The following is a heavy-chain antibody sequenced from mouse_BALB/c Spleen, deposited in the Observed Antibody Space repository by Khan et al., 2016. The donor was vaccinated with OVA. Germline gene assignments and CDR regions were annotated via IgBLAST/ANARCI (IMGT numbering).Heavy chain of an antibody. CDR1: GHTFTKYG. V-gene: IGHV9-3-1*01. CDR3: ARPPYFSYVMDN. CDR2: INTYTGEP. J-gene: IGHJ4*01. D-gene: IGHD2-10*01. Sequence: LVESGPELKKPGETVKISCKASGHTFTKYGMNWVKQAPGKGLKWMGWINTYTGEPTYADDFNGRFAFSVETSASTAYLQINNLKNEDTATYYCARPPYFSYVMDNWGQGTSVTVSS.